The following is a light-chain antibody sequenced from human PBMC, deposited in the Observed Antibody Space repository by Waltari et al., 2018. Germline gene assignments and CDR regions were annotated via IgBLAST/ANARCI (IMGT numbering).Light chain of an antibody. CDR1: QNINKN. J-gene: IGKJ2*03. Sequence: ELVLTQSPATLSVSPGERVTLSCRASQNINKNLAWYQQKPGQAPRLFVYGASTGATGVPARFAGSGSGTEFTLTISSLQSEDFAVYYCQQYHMLPRYSFGQGTKLEIK. CDR2: GAS. CDR3: QQYHMLPRYS. V-gene: IGKV3-15*01.